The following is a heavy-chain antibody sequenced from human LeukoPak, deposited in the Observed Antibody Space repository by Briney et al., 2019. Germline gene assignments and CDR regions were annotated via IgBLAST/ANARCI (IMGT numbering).Heavy chain of an antibody. CDR1: GFTFSTYA. V-gene: IGHV3-30*04. J-gene: IGHJ4*02. Sequence: GGPLRLSCTASGFTFSTYAMYWVRQAPGKGLEWLGVISSDGSHKYYVDSVRGRFTISRDDSKNTLYLQMNSLRVEDTAVYYCAKDETKGRSSYFDHWGQGTLVTVSS. CDR2: ISSDGSHK. D-gene: IGHD1-14*01. CDR3: AKDETKGRSSYFDH.